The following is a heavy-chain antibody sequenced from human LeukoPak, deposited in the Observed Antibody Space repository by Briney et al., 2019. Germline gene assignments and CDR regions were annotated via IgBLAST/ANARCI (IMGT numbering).Heavy chain of an antibody. CDR1: GYTFSSYW. J-gene: IGHJ4*02. V-gene: IGHV5-51*01. CDR3: ARASRDGYNQNFDH. CDR2: IYPGGSET. Sequence: GESLKISCKGLGYTFSSYWNAWVRQRPGKGLEWMGIIYPGGSETRYDPSFQGQVTISADSSTSTAYLQWSSLRASDTAMYYCARASRDGYNQNFDHWGQGTLVTVSS. D-gene: IGHD5-24*01.